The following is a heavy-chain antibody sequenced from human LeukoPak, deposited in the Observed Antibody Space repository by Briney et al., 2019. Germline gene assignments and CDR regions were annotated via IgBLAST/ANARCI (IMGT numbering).Heavy chain of an antibody. Sequence: GGSLRLSCAASGFTFRNYAMQWVRQAPGKGLEWVADIRRDGNKAYYADSVKGRFTVSRDNSRNTIYLEMRSLRAEDTAVFYCARDGDPSRGYGMDVWGQGTTVTVSS. J-gene: IGHJ6*02. V-gene: IGHV3-33*01. CDR1: GFTFRNYA. D-gene: IGHD7-27*01. CDR2: IRRDGNKA. CDR3: ARDGDPSRGYGMDV.